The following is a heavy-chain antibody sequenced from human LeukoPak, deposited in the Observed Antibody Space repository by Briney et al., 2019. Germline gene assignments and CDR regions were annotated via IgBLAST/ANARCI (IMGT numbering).Heavy chain of an antibody. J-gene: IGHJ4*02. D-gene: IGHD4-23*01. CDR2: IYSSGST. Sequence: PSETLSLTCTVSGGSISSSYYYWGWIRQPPGKGLEWIGSIYSSGSTYYNPSLKSRVTISVDTSKNQFSLKLTSVTAADTAVYYCARGRPHGNDYWGQGTLVTVSS. V-gene: IGHV4-39*01. CDR3: ARGRPHGNDY. CDR1: GGSISSSYYY.